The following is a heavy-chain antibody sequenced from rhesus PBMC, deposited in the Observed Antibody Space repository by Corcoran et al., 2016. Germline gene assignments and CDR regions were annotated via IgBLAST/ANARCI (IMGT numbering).Heavy chain of an antibody. V-gene: IGHV4S10*01. CDR2: IYGSSTST. CDR3: ASPTLWTGYYYFDY. Sequence: QVQLQESGPGVVKPSETLSLTCAVSGGSISDSYRWSWIRQPPGKGLEWIGYIYGSSTSTNYNPSLKSRVTISKDPSKTQFSLKRSSVTAANAAVYYCASPTLWTGYYYFDYWGQGVLVTVSS. D-gene: IGHD3-3*01. J-gene: IGHJ4*01. CDR1: GGSISDSYR.